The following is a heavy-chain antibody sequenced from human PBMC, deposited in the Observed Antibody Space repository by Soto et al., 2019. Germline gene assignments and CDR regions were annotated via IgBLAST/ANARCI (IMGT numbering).Heavy chain of an antibody. D-gene: IGHD3-22*01. Sequence: PSEXLSLTCTVSGGSVSSGSYYWSWIRQPPGKGLEWIGYIYYSGSTNYNPSLKSRVTISVDTSKNQFSLKLSSVTAADTAVYYCASTDSSGYYQGYYFDYWGQGTLVTVSS. CDR3: ASTDSSGYYQGYYFDY. CDR1: GGSVSSGSYY. CDR2: IYYSGST. J-gene: IGHJ4*02. V-gene: IGHV4-61*01.